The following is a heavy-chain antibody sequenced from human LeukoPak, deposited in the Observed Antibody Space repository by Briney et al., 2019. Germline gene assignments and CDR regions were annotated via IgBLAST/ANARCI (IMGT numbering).Heavy chain of an antibody. CDR3: ATQPGLGY. V-gene: IGHV5-51*01. D-gene: IGHD1-26*01. Sequence: GESLKISCKASGYSFTSYWIGWVRQMPGKDLEWMGIIYPGDSDTRYRPSFQGQVTISVDKSITTAYLQWSSLKASDSAIYFCATQPGLGYWGQGTLVTVSS. J-gene: IGHJ4*02. CDR2: IYPGDSDT. CDR1: GYSFTSYW.